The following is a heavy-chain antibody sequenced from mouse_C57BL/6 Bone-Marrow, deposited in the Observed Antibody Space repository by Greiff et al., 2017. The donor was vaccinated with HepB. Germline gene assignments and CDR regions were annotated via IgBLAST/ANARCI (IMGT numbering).Heavy chain of an antibody. CDR2: IHPNSGST. V-gene: IGHV1-64*01. J-gene: IGHJ1*03. Sequence: QVQLQQPGAELVKPGASVKLSCKASGYTFTSYWMHWVKQRPGQGLERIGMIHPNSGSTNYNEKFKSKATLTVDKSSSTAYMQLSSLTSEDSAVYYCARNYGSSWYFDVWGTGTTVTVSS. D-gene: IGHD1-1*01. CDR3: ARNYGSSWYFDV. CDR1: GYTFTSYW.